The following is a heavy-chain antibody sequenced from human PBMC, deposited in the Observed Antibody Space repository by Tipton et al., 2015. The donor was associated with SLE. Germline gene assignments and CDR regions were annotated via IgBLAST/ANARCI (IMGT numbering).Heavy chain of an antibody. V-gene: IGHV4-59*01. Sequence: TLSLTCTVSGVSISTYYWSWIQQPPGKGLEWIGYSYYSGSTNCNPSLQSRVTISIDTSKNQFSLKLSSVTAADTAVYYCARELWGSLDYWGQGTLLTVSS. CDR3: ARELWGSLDY. J-gene: IGHJ4*02. CDR1: GVSISTYY. CDR2: SYYSGST. D-gene: IGHD7-27*01.